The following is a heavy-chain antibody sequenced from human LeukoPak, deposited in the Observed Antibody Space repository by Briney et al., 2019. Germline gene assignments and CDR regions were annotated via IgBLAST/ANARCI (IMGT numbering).Heavy chain of an antibody. CDR2: MNPNSGNT. D-gene: IGHD6-19*01. CDR3: ARVRRWNQYSSGWYVWFDP. V-gene: IGHV1-8*02. Sequence: ASVKVSCKASGYTFTSYDINWVRQATGQGLEWMGWMNPNSGNTGYAQKFQGRVTMTRNTSISTAYMELSSLRSEDTAVYYCARVRRWNQYSSGWYVWFDPWGQGTLVTVSS. CDR1: GYTFTSYD. J-gene: IGHJ5*02.